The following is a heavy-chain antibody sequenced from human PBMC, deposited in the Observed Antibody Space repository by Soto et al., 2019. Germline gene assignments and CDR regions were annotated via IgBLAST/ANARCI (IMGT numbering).Heavy chain of an antibody. Sequence: SETLSLTCAVQGGSFSGYIWTWIRQPPGKGLQWIGQINHSGSTNYNPSLKSRVTISVDTSKNQLSLKLSSVTAADTAVYYCARGWGRIFDYWGQGTLVTVSS. CDR1: GGSFSGYI. CDR2: INHSGST. CDR3: ARGWGRIFDY. J-gene: IGHJ4*02. V-gene: IGHV4-34*01. D-gene: IGHD7-27*01.